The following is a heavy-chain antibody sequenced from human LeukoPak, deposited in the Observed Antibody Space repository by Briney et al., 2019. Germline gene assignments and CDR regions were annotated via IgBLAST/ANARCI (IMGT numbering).Heavy chain of an antibody. D-gene: IGHD3-22*01. CDR2: IYTSGST. CDR1: GGSISSYY. J-gene: IGHJ4*02. CDR3: ARLSDYYDSSGYYYYYFDY. Sequence: SETLSLTCTVSGGSISSYYWSWLRQPPGKGLEWIGYIYTSGSTNYNPSLKSRVTISVDTSKNQFSLKLSSVTAADTAVYYCARLSDYYDSSGYYYYYFDYWGQGTLVTVSS. V-gene: IGHV4-4*09.